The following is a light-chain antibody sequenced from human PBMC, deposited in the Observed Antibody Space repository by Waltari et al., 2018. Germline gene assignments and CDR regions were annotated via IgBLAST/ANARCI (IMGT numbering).Light chain of an antibody. V-gene: IGKV3-11*01. CDR2: AAS. J-gene: IGKJ3*01. CDR3: QHRGHWPPDAT. Sequence: EIVLTQSPATLSLSPGERATLSCRASQSVGTSLAWYPQKPGQAPRRLIHAASNRATGIPARFSGSGSGTDFTLTISSLEPEDFAVYYCQHRGHWPPDATFGPGTKVDIK. CDR1: QSVGTS.